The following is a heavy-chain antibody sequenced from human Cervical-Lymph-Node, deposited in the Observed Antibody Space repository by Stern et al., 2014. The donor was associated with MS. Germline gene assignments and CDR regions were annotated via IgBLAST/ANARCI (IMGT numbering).Heavy chain of an antibody. V-gene: IGHV3-21*01. D-gene: IGHD6-19*01. Sequence: VKLVESGGGLVKPGGSLRLSCAASGFTVSSYSMNWVRQAPGKGLEWVSSISTSGIYKYYADSVKGRFTISRDNAKNSLYLQMSSLRAEDTAVYYCTRAPGITASGSHFDYWGQGILVTVSS. CDR2: ISTSGIYK. CDR1: GFTVSSYS. J-gene: IGHJ4*02. CDR3: TRAPGITASGSHFDY.